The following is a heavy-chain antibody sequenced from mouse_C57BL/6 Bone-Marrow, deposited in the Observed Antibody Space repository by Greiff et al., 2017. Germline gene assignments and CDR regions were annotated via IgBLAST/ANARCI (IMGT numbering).Heavy chain of an antibody. CDR3: TTGTAQAPAWFAY. CDR1: GFNIKDYY. D-gene: IGHD3-2*02. Sequence: VQLKESGAELVRPGASVKLSCTASGFNIKDYYMHWVKQRPEQGLEWIGRIDPEDGDTEYAPKFQGKATMTADTSSNTAYLQLSSLTSEDTAVYYCTTGTAQAPAWFAYWGQGTLVTVSA. J-gene: IGHJ3*01. V-gene: IGHV14-1*01. CDR2: IDPEDGDT.